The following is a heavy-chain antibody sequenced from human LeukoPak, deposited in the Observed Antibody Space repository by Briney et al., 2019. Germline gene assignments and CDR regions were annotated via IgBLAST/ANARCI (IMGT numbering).Heavy chain of an antibody. V-gene: IGHV1-2*02. J-gene: IGHJ5*02. CDR1: GYRFTDHY. Sequence: GASVKVSCKASGYRFTDHYMHWVRQAPGQGLEWMGWINPNSGGTDSAQKFRGRVTMTRDKSISQVYMELSRLTSDDTAVYFCARTAVASIDWLDPWGLGTLVTVSS. D-gene: IGHD5-12*01. CDR3: ARTAVASIDWLDP. CDR2: INPNSGGT.